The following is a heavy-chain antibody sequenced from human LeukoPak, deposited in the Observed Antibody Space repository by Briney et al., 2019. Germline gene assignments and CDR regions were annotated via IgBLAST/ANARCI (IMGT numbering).Heavy chain of an antibody. CDR3: ARAYNSSWYVDY. D-gene: IGHD6-13*01. Sequence: ASVKVSCKASGCTFSSYAISWVRQAPGQGLEWMGRIIPILGIANYSQKFQGRVTITADKSTSTAYMELSSLRSEDTAVYYCARAYNSSWYVDYWGQGNLVTVSS. V-gene: IGHV1-69*04. CDR2: IIPILGIA. CDR1: GCTFSSYA. J-gene: IGHJ4*02.